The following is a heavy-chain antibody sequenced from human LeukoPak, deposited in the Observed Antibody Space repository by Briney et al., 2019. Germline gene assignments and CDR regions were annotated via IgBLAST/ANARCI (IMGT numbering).Heavy chain of an antibody. CDR1: GGSISSYY. CDR2: IYYSGST. V-gene: IGHV4-59*08. D-gene: IGHD6-13*01. CDR3: ASIAAAGTLRH. J-gene: IGHJ1*01. Sequence: SETLSLTCTVSGGSISSYYWSWIRQPPGKGLEWIGYIYYSGSTNYNPSLKSRVTISVDTSKNQFSLKLSSVTAADTAVYYCASIAAAGTLRHWGQGTLATVSS.